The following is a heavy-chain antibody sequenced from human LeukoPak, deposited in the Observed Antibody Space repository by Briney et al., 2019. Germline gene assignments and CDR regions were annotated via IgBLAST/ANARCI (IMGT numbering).Heavy chain of an antibody. J-gene: IGHJ3*02. CDR3: ARVSMGATYFRAFDI. Sequence: ASVTVSCKASGYTFTNYYMHWVRQAPGQGLEWMGMINPSGGGTGYAQRFQGRVTMTRDTSTSTVYMDLSSLRSEDTAVYYCARVSMGATYFRAFDIWGQGTMVTVSS. CDR2: INPSGGGT. D-gene: IGHD1-26*01. CDR1: GYTFTNYY. V-gene: IGHV1-46*01.